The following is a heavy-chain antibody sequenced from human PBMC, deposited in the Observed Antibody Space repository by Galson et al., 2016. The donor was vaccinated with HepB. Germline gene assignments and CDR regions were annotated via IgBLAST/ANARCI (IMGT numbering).Heavy chain of an antibody. CDR3: ARGKNYAYNMDV. Sequence: SVKVSCKASGYTFTGYYIHWVRQAPGQGLEWMGWINPNSGGTAYAQKFQGRVTMSRDTSISTAYMELSRLRSDDTAVYYCARGKNYAYNMDVWGKGTTVTVSS. D-gene: IGHD1-7*01. CDR2: INPNSGGT. V-gene: IGHV1-2*02. J-gene: IGHJ6*03. CDR1: GYTFTGYY.